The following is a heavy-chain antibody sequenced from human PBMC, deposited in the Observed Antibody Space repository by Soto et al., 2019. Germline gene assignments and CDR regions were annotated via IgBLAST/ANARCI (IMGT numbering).Heavy chain of an antibody. CDR2: IYYSGST. V-gene: IGHV4-59*01. CDR3: ASRYGSAFDL. Sequence: QVQLQESGPGLVKPSETLSLTCTVSGGSISSYYWSWIRQPPGKGLEWIGYIYYSGSTNYNPSLKGRVTIPVDPSRNLFSLKLGSVTAADGAVYYCASRYGSAFDLGGHGTMVTVSS. J-gene: IGHJ3*01. D-gene: IGHD3-10*01. CDR1: GGSISSYY.